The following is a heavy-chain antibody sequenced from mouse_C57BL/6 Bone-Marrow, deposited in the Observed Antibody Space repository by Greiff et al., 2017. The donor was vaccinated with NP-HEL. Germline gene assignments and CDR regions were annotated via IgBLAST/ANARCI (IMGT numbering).Heavy chain of an antibody. CDR1: GFTFSDYY. Sequence: EVKVVESEGGLVQPGSSMKLSCTASGFTFSDYYMAWVRQVPEKGLEWVANINYDGSSTYYLDSLKSRFIISRDNAKNILYLQMSSLKSEDTATYYCARDWGGKGDYAMDYWGQGTSVTVSS. J-gene: IGHJ4*01. V-gene: IGHV5-16*01. D-gene: IGHD1-3*01. CDR3: ARDWGGKGDYAMDY. CDR2: INYDGSST.